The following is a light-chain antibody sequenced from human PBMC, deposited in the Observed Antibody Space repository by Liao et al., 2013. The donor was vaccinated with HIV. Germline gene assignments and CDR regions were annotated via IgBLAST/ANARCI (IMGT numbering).Light chain of an antibody. V-gene: IGLV3-1*01. Sequence: SYELTQPPSVSVSPGHTAAITCSGDNLGSKYVCWYQQRPGQSPVLVIYQDAKRPSGIPERFSGSNSGNTATLTISRVEAGDEADYYCQVWDSSSDHYVFGTGTKVTVL. CDR1: NLGSKY. CDR2: QDA. CDR3: QVWDSSSDHYV. J-gene: IGLJ1*01.